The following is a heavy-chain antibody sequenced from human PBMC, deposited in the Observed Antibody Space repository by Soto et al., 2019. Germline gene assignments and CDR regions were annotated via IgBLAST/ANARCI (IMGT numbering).Heavy chain of an antibody. Sequence: QVQLQESGPGLVKPSETLSLTCTVSGGSISSYYWSWIRQPPGKGLEWIGYIYYSGSTNYNPSLKSRVTISVDTSKNQFSLKLSSVTAADTAVYYCVRHRRDFDYWGQGTLVTVSS. CDR1: GGSISSYY. V-gene: IGHV4-59*08. CDR3: VRHRRDFDY. CDR2: IYYSGST. J-gene: IGHJ4*02.